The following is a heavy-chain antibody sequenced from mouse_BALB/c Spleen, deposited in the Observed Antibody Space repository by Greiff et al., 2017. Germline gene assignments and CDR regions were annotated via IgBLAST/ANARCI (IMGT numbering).Heavy chain of an antibody. Sequence: EVKLMESGPSLVKPSQTLSLTCSVTGDSITSGYWNWIRKFPGNKLEYMGYISYSGSTYYNPSLKSRISITRDTSKNQYYLQLNSVTTEDTATYYCARAYYGKGYAMDYWGQGTSVTVSS. J-gene: IGHJ4*01. D-gene: IGHD1-2*01. CDR1: GDSITSGY. CDR2: ISYSGST. V-gene: IGHV3-8*02. CDR3: ARAYYGKGYAMDY.